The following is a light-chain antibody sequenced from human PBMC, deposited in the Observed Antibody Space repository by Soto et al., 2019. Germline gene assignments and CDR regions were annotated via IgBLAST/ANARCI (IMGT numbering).Light chain of an antibody. CDR3: QQYKNWPYT. CDR1: QSVTSN. CDR2: VAS. J-gene: IGKJ2*01. V-gene: IGKV3-15*01. Sequence: EIVMTQSPATLSVSPGERATLSCRASQSVTSNLAWYQQKPGQAPRLLIYVASTRATGIPARFSGSGSGTEFTLTISSLESEDFAVYYCQQYKNWPYTFGQGTKVDIK.